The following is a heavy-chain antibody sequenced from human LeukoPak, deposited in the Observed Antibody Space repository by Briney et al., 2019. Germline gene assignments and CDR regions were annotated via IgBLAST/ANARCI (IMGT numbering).Heavy chain of an antibody. D-gene: IGHD3-16*02. Sequence: GGSLRLSCAASGFTFSSYAMSWVRQAPGKGLEWVSAISGSGGSTYYADSVKGRFTISRDNSKNTLYLQMNSLRAEDTAVYYCAKVHRDDYVGGSCRYPLYWGQGTLVTVSS. CDR1: GFTFSSYA. CDR2: ISGSGGST. V-gene: IGHV3-23*01. CDR3: AKVHRDDYVGGSCRYPLY. J-gene: IGHJ4*02.